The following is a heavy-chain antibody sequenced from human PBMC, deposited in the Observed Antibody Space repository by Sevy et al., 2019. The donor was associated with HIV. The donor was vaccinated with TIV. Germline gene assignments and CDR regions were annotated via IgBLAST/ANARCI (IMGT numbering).Heavy chain of an antibody. CDR1: GGSITSLY. J-gene: IGHJ4*02. D-gene: IGHD1-26*01. CDR3: AGENAWGRGYS. Sequence: SETLSLTCTVSGGSITSLYWNWIRQPPGKGLEWIGNIYYNGHIHYNPSLKSRVTLSLDTSKNQLTLRLSSVTAADTAMYYCAGENAWGRGYSWGQGTLVTVSS. V-gene: IGHV4-59*08. CDR2: IYYNGHI.